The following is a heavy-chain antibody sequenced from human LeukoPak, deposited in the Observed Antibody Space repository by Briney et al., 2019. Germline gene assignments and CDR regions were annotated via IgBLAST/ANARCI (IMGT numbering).Heavy chain of an antibody. Sequence: PSETLSLTCTVSGGSISSSNYYWGWIRQPPGKGLEWIGSMYYSGSTYYNPSLKSRVTISADTSENQFSLKLSSVTAADTAVYYCAKQRYFDWLPDHWGQGTLVTVSS. V-gene: IGHV4-39*01. CDR3: AKQRYFDWLPDH. J-gene: IGHJ5*02. D-gene: IGHD3-9*01. CDR2: MYYSGST. CDR1: GGSISSSNYY.